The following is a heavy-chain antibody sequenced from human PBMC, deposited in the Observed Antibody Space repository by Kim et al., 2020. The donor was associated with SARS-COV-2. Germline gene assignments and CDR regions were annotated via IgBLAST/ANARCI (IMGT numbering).Heavy chain of an antibody. D-gene: IGHD4-17*01. CDR3: TTDFPLDGDYGGY. V-gene: IGHV3-15*01. Sequence: GGSLRLSCAASGFTFTNSWMTWVRQAPGKGLEWVGRLKSKTDGGTTDYAAPVKGRFTISRDDSKNTLHLQMNSLKTEDTAVYYCTTDFPLDGDYGGYWG. CDR1: GFTFTNSW. CDR2: LKSKTDGGTT. J-gene: IGHJ4*01.